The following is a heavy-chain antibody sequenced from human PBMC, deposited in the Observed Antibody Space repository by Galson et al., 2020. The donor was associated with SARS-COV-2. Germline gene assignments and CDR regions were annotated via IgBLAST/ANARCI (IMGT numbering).Heavy chain of an antibody. Sequence: SETLSLTCSVSGYSISSGYYWAWIRQPPGKGLEWIGFISPSGSTYYNPSLKNRVAISLDTSKNQFSLRVTSLTAADTAVYHCARAVGVAIGSTLRWFDTWGQGVSVTVST. V-gene: IGHV4-38-2*02. D-gene: IGHD3-10*01. CDR1: GYSISSGYY. CDR2: ISPSGST. CDR3: ARAVGVAIGSTLRWFDT. J-gene: IGHJ5*02.